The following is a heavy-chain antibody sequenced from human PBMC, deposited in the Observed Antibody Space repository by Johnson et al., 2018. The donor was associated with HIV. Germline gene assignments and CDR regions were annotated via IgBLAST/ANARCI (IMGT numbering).Heavy chain of an antibody. Sequence: QMQLVESGGGLVQPEGSLRLSCAASRFTFSDYYMSWIRQTPGKGLEWVSYISSSGGTIYYADSVKGRFSISRDNAKNSLYLQMNSLRAEDTAVYYCARDRGYWDAFDIWGQGTMVTVSS. CDR3: ARDRGYWDAFDI. CDR2: ISSSGGTI. V-gene: IGHV3-11*04. D-gene: IGHD3-22*01. CDR1: RFTFSDYY. J-gene: IGHJ3*02.